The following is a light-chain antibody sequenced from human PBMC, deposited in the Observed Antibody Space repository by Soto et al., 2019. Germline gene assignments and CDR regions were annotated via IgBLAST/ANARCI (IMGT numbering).Light chain of an antibody. Sequence: QSALTQPRSVSGSPGQSVTISCTGTNSDVGGYNYVSWYQQHPGKAPKLMIYDVSNRPSGVPDRFSGSKSGNTASLTISGLQAEDEADYYCCAYGGSYTWVFGGGTKPTVL. CDR3: CAYGGSYTWV. J-gene: IGLJ3*02. V-gene: IGLV2-11*01. CDR2: DVS. CDR1: NSDVGGYNY.